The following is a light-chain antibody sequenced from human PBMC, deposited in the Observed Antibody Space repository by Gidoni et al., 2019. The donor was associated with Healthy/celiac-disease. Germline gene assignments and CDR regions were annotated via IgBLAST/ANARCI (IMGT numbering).Light chain of an antibody. V-gene: IGKV3-11*01. CDR1: QSVSSY. J-gene: IGKJ4*01. CDR2: DAS. CDR3: QQRSNWPPLT. Sequence: EIVLTQSPATLSLSPGERATLSCRASQSVSSYLAWYQQKPGQAPRLLIYDASNRATGIPARFSGSGSGTDFTLTISSLEPEDCAVYYCQQRSNWPPLTFGGXTKVEIK.